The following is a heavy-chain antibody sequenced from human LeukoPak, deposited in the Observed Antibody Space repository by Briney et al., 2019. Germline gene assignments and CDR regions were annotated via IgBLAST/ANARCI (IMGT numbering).Heavy chain of an antibody. J-gene: IGHJ4*02. V-gene: IGHV4-59*01. CDR1: GGSISSYY. Sequence: PSETLSLTCTVSGGSISSYYWSWIRQPPGKGLEWIGYIYYSGSTNYNPSLKSRVTISVDTSKNQFSLKLSSVTAADTAVYYCARASHDYVWGSHDYWGQGTLVTVSP. CDR3: ARASHDYVWGSHDY. D-gene: IGHD3-16*01. CDR2: IYYSGST.